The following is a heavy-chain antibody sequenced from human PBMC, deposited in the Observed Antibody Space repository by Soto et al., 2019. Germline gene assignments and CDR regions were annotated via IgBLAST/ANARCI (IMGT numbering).Heavy chain of an antibody. V-gene: IGHV3-23*01. CDR2: ISGSGGST. CDR1: GFTFSSYA. J-gene: IGHJ4*02. D-gene: IGHD3-3*01. Sequence: EVQLLESGGGLVQPGGSLRLSCAASGFTFSSYAMSWVRQAPGKGLEWVSAISGSGGSTYYADSVKGRFTISRDNSKNTLYLQMNSLRAEDTAVYYSAKDLARVEWFHYFDYWGQGTLVTVSS. CDR3: AKDLARVEWFHYFDY.